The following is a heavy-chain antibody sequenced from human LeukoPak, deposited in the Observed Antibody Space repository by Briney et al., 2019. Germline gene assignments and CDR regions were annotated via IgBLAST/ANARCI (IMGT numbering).Heavy chain of an antibody. Sequence: ASVKVSCTASGGTFSSYAISWVRQAPGQGLEWMGGIIPIFGTANYAQKFQGRVTITADESTSTAYMELSSLRSEDTAVYYCARASRVAAAGTGVYYYYYGMDVWGQGTTVTVSS. D-gene: IGHD6-13*01. CDR2: IIPIFGTA. J-gene: IGHJ6*02. V-gene: IGHV1-69*13. CDR1: GGTFSSYA. CDR3: ARASRVAAAGTGVYYYYYGMDV.